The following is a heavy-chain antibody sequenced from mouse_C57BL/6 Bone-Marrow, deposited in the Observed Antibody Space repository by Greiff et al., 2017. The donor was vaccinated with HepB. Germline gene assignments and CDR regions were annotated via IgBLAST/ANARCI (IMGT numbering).Heavy chain of an antibody. Sequence: EVKLVESGGGLVQPGESLKLSCESNEYEFPSHDMSWVRKTPEKRLELVAAINSDGGSTYYPDTMERRFIISRDNTKKTLYLQMSSLKSEDTAMYYCTREGGLRLYAMDYWGQGTSVTVSS. J-gene: IGHJ4*01. V-gene: IGHV5-2*03. CDR1: EYEFPSHD. D-gene: IGHD1-2*01. CDR3: TREGGLRLYAMDY. CDR2: INSDGGST.